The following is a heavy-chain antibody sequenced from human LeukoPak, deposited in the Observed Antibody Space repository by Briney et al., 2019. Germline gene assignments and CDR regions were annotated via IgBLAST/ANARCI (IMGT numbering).Heavy chain of an antibody. J-gene: IGHJ4*02. V-gene: IGHV3-23*01. CDR3: AKVEGIAVAVWFLDY. CDR1: GFTFSSYA. CDR2: ISGSGGST. D-gene: IGHD6-19*01. Sequence: GGSLRLSCAASGFTFSSYAMSWVRQPPGKGLEWVSAISGSGGSTYYADSVKGRFTISRDNSKNTLYLQMNSLRAEDTAVYYCAKVEGIAVAVWFLDYWGQGTLVTVSS.